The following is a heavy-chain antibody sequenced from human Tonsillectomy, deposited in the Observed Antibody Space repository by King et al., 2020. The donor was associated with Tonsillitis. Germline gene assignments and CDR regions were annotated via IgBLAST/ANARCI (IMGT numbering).Heavy chain of an antibody. CDR2: IYYSGST. J-gene: IGHJ4*02. CDR3: ARGALTGTIDY. V-gene: IGHV4-59*01. D-gene: IGHD7-27*01. CDR1: GGSISSYF. Sequence: QLQESGPGLVKSSETLSLTCTVSGGSISSYFWSWIRQPPGKGLESIGYIYYSGSTNYNPSLKSRVTISLDTSKNHFSLKLTSVTAADTAVYYCARGALTGTIDYWGQGTLVPVSS.